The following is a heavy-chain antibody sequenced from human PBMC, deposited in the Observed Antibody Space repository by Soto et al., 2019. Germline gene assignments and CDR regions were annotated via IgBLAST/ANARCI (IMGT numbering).Heavy chain of an antibody. V-gene: IGHV1-18*01. CDR1: GYTFTTYG. Sequence: LEQSGAEVKKPGASVRVSCKASGYTFTTYGISWVRQAPGQGLEWMGWISAYNGNTNYAQKLQGRVTMTTDTSTSTAYMELRSLRSDDTAVYYCARDLTVNDYYYYMDVWGKGTTVTVSS. CDR2: ISAYNGNT. J-gene: IGHJ6*03. D-gene: IGHD4-4*01. CDR3: ARDLTVNDYYYYMDV.